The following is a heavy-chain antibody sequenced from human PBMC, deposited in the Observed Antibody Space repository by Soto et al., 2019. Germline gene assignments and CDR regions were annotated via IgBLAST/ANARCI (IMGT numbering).Heavy chain of an antibody. CDR2: IIPILGIA. V-gene: IGHV1-69*02. J-gene: IGHJ5*02. CDR1: GGTFSSYT. CDR3: ARYATSKDHRSGNLFAS. Sequence: GASVKVSCKASGGTFSSYTISWVRQAPGQGLEWMGRIIPILGIANYAQKFQGRVTITADKSTSTAYMELSSLRSEDTAVYYCARYATSKDHRSGNLFASWGQGTL. D-gene: IGHD6-25*01.